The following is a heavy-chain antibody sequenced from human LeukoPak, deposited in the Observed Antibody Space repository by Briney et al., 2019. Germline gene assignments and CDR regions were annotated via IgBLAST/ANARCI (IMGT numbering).Heavy chain of an antibody. CDR2: INHSGST. Sequence: PSETLSLTCAVYGGSFSGYYWSWIRQPPGKGLEWIGEINHSGSTNYNPSLKSRVTISVDTSKNQFSLKLSSVTAADTAVYYCARDQAEVLEWLGGASNWFDPWGQGTLVTVSS. CDR3: ARDQAEVLEWLGGASNWFDP. D-gene: IGHD3-3*01. CDR1: GGSFSGYY. V-gene: IGHV4-34*01. J-gene: IGHJ5*02.